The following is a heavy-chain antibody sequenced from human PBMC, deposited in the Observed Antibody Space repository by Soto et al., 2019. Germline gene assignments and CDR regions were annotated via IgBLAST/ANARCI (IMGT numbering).Heavy chain of an antibody. J-gene: IGHJ3*02. Sequence: GGSLRLSCTASGFTFGDYAMSWVRQAPGKGLESVGFIRSKAYGGTTEYAASVKGRFTISRDDSKSIAYLQMNSLKTEDTAVYYCTRDQGYYYDSSGNDAFDIWGQGTMVTVSS. CDR1: GFTFGDYA. CDR3: TRDQGYYYDSSGNDAFDI. V-gene: IGHV3-49*04. CDR2: IRSKAYGGTT. D-gene: IGHD3-22*01.